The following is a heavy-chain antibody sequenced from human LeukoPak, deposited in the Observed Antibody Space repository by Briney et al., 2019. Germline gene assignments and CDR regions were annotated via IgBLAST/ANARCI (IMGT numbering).Heavy chain of an antibody. Sequence: GGSLRLSCAASGFTFSTFAMIWVRQPPGKGLEWVSSIFPSGGEIHYADSVKGRFTISRDNSKDTLSLQMNSLRAEDTAVYYCAEVQGYYGDYDGYDMWGQGTMVTVSS. J-gene: IGHJ3*02. CDR1: GFTFSTFA. D-gene: IGHD4-17*01. CDR2: IFPSGGEI. V-gene: IGHV3-23*01. CDR3: AEVQGYYGDYDGYDM.